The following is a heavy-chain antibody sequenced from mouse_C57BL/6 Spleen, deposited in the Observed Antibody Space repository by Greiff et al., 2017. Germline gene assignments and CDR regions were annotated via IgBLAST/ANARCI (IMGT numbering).Heavy chain of an antibody. CDR3: ACLYANLPFGYAMYY. CDR1: GYTFTSYW. V-gene: IGHV1-61*01. D-gene: IGHD2-1*01. J-gene: IGHJ4*01. Sequence: VQLQQPGAELVRPGSSVKLSCKASGYTFTSYWMDWVKQRPGQGLEWIGNINPSDSETHYNQKFKDKATLTVDKSASTAYMQLSSLTAEDSAVYSGACLYANLPFGYAMYYWGQGTSVTVSS. CDR2: INPSDSET.